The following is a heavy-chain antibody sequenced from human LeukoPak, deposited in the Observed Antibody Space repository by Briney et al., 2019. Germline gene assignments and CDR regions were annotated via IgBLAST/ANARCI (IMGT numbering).Heavy chain of an antibody. Sequence: GGSLRLSCAASGFTFSSYGMHWVRQAPGRGLEWVAVIWYDGSNKYYAASVKGRFTISRDNSKNTLYLQMNSLRAEHTAVYYCARESIAVAGTAYDYWGQGTLVTVSS. J-gene: IGHJ4*02. CDR2: IWYDGSNK. CDR3: ARESIAVAGTAYDY. CDR1: GFTFSSYG. V-gene: IGHV3-33*01. D-gene: IGHD6-19*01.